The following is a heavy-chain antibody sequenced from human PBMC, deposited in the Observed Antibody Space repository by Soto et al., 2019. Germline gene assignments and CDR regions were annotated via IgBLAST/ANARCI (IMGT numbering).Heavy chain of an antibody. CDR1: GYTFTSYG. D-gene: IGHD3-10*01. CDR3: ASRSVIVRGVMEYYYYYYGMDV. CDR2: ISAYNGNT. Sequence: GASVKVSCKASGYTFTSYGISWVRQAPGQGLEWMGWISAYNGNTNYAQKFQGRVTITADESTSTAYMELSSLRSEDTAVYYCASRSVIVRGVMEYYYYYYGMDVWGQGTTVTVSS. V-gene: IGHV1-18*01. J-gene: IGHJ6*02.